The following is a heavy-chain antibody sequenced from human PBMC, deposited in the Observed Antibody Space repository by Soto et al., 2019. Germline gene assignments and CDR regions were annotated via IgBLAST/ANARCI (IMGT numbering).Heavy chain of an antibody. D-gene: IGHD3-16*01. V-gene: IGHV3-66*01. CDR1: GFTVSSNY. CDR2: IYSGGST. CDR3: ARFHAPTRFGYFDY. Sequence: PGGSLRLSCAASGFTVSSNYMSWVRQAPGKGLEWVSVIYSGGSTYYADSVKGRFTISRDNSKNTLYLQMNSLRAEDTAVYYCARFHAPTRFGYFDYWGQGTLVTGPS. J-gene: IGHJ4*02.